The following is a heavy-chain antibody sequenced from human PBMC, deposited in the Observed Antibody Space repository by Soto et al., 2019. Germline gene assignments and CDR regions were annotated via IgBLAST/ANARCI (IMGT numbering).Heavy chain of an antibody. CDR3: ARGGQRDFDY. CDR2: ISANNGNR. D-gene: IGHD1-1*01. J-gene: IGHJ4*02. Sequence: ASGKVSCKASGYTFRSYGFTWVRQAPGQGLEWMGWISANNGNRNYAQKFQGRVTLTTDTSTSTVYMELRSLRSDDTAIYYCARGGQRDFDYWGQGTQVTVSS. V-gene: IGHV1-18*01. CDR1: GYTFRSYG.